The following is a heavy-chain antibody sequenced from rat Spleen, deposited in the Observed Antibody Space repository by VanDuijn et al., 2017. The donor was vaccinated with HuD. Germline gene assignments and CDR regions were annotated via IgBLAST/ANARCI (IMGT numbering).Heavy chain of an antibody. CDR1: GFSLTNFG. V-gene: IGHV2S63*01. Sequence: AQLKESGPGLVQPSQTLSLTCTVSGFSLTNFGVTWVRQPPGKGLEWTGVRGSGGSPAYNSLLKSRLSISRDTSKSKIFLKMNNLQTEDTAMYFCARGTMDAWGQGASVTVSS. CDR3: ARGTMDA. J-gene: IGHJ4*01. CDR2: RGSGGSP.